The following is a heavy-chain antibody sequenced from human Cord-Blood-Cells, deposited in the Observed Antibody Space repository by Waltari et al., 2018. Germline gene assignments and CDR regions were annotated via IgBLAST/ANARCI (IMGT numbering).Heavy chain of an antibody. CDR1: GGSFSAYY. CDR3: ARGKDYYDSSGYYYDY. V-gene: IGHV4-34*01. Sequence: QVQLQQWGAGLLKPSATLSLTCAVYGGSFSAYYGSWTRQPPGKGLEWIGEINHSGSTNYNPSLKSRVTISVDTSKNQFSLKLSSVTAADTAVYYCARGKDYYDSSGYYYDYWGQGTLVTVSS. D-gene: IGHD3-22*01. J-gene: IGHJ4*02. CDR2: INHSGST.